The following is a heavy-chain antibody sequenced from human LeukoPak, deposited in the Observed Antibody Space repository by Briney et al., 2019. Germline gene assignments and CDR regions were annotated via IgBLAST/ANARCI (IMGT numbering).Heavy chain of an antibody. CDR3: ARSSLNYDSSGYYAAEYYYYMDV. CDR1: GYTFTSYG. J-gene: IGHJ6*03. D-gene: IGHD3-22*01. CDR2: ISAYNGNT. V-gene: IGHV1-18*01. Sequence: ASVKVSCKASGYTFTSYGISWVRQAPGQGLEWMGWISAYNGNTNYAQKLQGRVTMTTDTSTSTAYMELRSLRSDDTAVYYCARSSLNYDSSGYYAAEYYYYMDVWGKGTTVTVSS.